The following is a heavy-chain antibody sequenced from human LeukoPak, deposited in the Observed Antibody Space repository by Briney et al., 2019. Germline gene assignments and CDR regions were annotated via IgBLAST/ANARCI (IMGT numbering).Heavy chain of an antibody. CDR1: GFTFSSYS. Sequence: GGSLRLSCAASGFTFSSYSMNWVRQAPGKGLEWVSSISSSSSYIYYADSVKGRFTISRDNSKNTLYLQMNSLRAEDTAMYYCARDGGYSYGSYFDYWGQGTLVTVSS. V-gene: IGHV3-21*01. CDR3: ARDGGYSYGSYFDY. J-gene: IGHJ4*02. CDR2: ISSSSSYI. D-gene: IGHD5-18*01.